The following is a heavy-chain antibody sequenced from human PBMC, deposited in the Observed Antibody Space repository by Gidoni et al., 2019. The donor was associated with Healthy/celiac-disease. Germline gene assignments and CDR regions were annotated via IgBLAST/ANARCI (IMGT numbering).Heavy chain of an antibody. Sequence: EVQLVESGGGLVQPGRSLRRSCAASGFTFDGYAMHWVRQAPGKGLEWVSGISWNSGSIGYADSVKGRFTISRDNAKNSLYLQMNSLRAEDTALYYCAKGYYDLSGWFDPWGQGTLVTVSS. CDR2: ISWNSGSI. CDR1: GFTFDGYA. CDR3: AKGYYDLSGWFDP. D-gene: IGHD3-3*01. V-gene: IGHV3-9*01. J-gene: IGHJ5*02.